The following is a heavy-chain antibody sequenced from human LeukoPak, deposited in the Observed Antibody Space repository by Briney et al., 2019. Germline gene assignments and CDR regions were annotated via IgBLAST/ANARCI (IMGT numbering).Heavy chain of an antibody. Sequence: SETLSLTCTVSGGSISSSSAYWGWIRQPPGKGLEWIGSIYYSKNTYYNPSLKSRVTISADTSKNQFSLRLDPVSAADTAVYYCASPRGFSYGYFDHWGQGSLVTVSS. CDR3: ASPRGFSYGYFDH. V-gene: IGHV4-39*01. J-gene: IGHJ4*02. CDR1: GGSISSSSAY. D-gene: IGHD5-18*01. CDR2: IYYSKNT.